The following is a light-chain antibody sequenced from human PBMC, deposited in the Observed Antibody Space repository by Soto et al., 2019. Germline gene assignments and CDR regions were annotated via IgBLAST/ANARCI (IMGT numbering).Light chain of an antibody. V-gene: IGKV1-9*01. J-gene: IGKJ1*01. CDR2: AAS. Sequence: DIQLTQSPSFLSASVGDRVTITCRASQAINTYLAWYQQKPAKAPNLLIYAASTLQSGVPSRFSGSGSGTQFSLTISSLQPEDFATYYCQHLNGYPRTFGQGTKVEIK. CDR1: QAINTY. CDR3: QHLNGYPRT.